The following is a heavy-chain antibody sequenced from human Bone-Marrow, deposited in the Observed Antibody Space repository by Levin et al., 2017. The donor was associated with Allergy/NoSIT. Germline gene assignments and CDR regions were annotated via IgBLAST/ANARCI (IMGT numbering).Heavy chain of an antibody. CDR3: ARNCGGDCWAY. V-gene: IGHV3-7*01. D-gene: IGHD2-21*02. Sequence: GESLKISCAASGFTFSSYWMSWVRQAPGKGLEWVANIKEDGSEKYYADFVKGRFTVSRDNAKNSLYLQMNSLRGEDTAVYYCARNCGGDCWAYWGQGTLVTVSS. J-gene: IGHJ4*02. CDR1: GFTFSSYW. CDR2: IKEDGSEK.